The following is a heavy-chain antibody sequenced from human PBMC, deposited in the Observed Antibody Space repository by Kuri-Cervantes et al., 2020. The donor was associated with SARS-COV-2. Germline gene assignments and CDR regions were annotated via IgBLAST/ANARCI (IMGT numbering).Heavy chain of an antibody. Sequence: SETLSLTCTVSGGSISSHYWSWIRQPPGKGLEWIGYIYYSGSTNYNPSLKSRVTISVDTSKNQFSLKLSSVTAADTAVYYCARGSGYSDYWGQGTLVTVSS. CDR2: IYYSGST. CDR3: ARGSGYSDY. D-gene: IGHD3-22*01. J-gene: IGHJ4*02. CDR1: GGSISSHY. V-gene: IGHV4-59*08.